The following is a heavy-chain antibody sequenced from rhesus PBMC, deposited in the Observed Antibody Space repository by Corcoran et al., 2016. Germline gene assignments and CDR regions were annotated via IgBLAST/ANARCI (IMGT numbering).Heavy chain of an antibody. V-gene: IGHV4-80*01. D-gene: IGHD6-31*01. CDR1: GASISSYW. CDR3: ARGRAAAGTTRGYYGLDS. Sequence: QVQLQESGPGLVKPSETLSLTCAVPGASISSYWWSWIRPPPGKGLEWIGENKVNSGSTYYNPALKSRVTISKDASNNQCSLKLSAVTAADTAVYYCARGRAAAGTTRGYYGLDSWGQGVVVTVSS. J-gene: IGHJ6*01. CDR2: NKVNSGST.